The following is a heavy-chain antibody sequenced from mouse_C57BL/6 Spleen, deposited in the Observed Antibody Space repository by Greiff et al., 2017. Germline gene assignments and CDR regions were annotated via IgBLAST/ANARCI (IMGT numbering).Heavy chain of an antibody. Sequence: VQLQQSGPGMVKPSQSLSLTCTVTGYSITSGYDWHWIRHFPGNKLEWMGYISYSGSTTYNPSLKSRISITHDTSKNHFFLKLNSVTTEDTATYYCAREGTRGFDYWGQGTTLTVSS. D-gene: IGHD2-14*01. CDR2: ISYSGST. CDR3: AREGTRGFDY. J-gene: IGHJ2*01. V-gene: IGHV3-1*01. CDR1: GYSITSGYD.